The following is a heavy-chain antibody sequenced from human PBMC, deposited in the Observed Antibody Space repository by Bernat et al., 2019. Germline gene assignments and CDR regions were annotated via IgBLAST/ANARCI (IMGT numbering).Heavy chain of an antibody. CDR1: GFTFSSYE. CDR2: ISSSGSTI. J-gene: IGHJ4*02. Sequence: EVQLLESGGGLVQPGGSLRLSCAASGFTFSSYEMNWVRQAPGKGLEWVSYISSSGSTIYYADSVKGRFTISRDNAKNSLYLQMNSLRAEDTAVYYCARETVVAATRIQTLDYWGQGTLVTVSS. D-gene: IGHD2-15*01. CDR3: ARETVVAATRIQTLDY. V-gene: IGHV3-48*03.